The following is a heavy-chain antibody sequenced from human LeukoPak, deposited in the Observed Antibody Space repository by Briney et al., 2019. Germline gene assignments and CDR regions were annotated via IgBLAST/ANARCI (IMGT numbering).Heavy chain of an antibody. CDR3: ARRGLVVVAATRLAFDI. D-gene: IGHD2-15*01. CDR2: IYYSGST. CDR1: GGSISSYY. V-gene: IGHV4-59*01. J-gene: IGHJ3*02. Sequence: SETLSLTCTVSGGSISSYYWSWIRQPPGKGLEWIGYIYYSGSTNYNPSLKSRVTISVDTSKNQFSLKLSSVTAADTAVYYCARRGLVVVAATRLAFDIWGQGAMVTVSS.